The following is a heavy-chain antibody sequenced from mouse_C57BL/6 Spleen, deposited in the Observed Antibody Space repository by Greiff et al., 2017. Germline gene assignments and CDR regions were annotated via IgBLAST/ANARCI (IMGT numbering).Heavy chain of an antibody. CDR2: INPNNGGT. CDR1: GYTFTDYN. D-gene: IGHD3-1*01. Sequence: EVQLVESGPELVKPGASVKMSCKASGYTFTDYNMHWVKQSHGKSLEWIGYINPNNGGTSYNQKFKGKATLTVNKSSSTAYMELRSLTSEDSAVYYCAKGLPNSFAYWGQGTLVTVSA. J-gene: IGHJ3*01. V-gene: IGHV1-22*01. CDR3: AKGLPNSFAY.